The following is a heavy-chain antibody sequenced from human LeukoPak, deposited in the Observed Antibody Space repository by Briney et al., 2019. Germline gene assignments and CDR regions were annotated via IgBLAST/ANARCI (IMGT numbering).Heavy chain of an antibody. Sequence: SETLSLTRTVSGGSLSSYYWSWIRQPAGKGLEWIGRIYTSGSTNYNPSLKSRVTMSVDTSKNQFSLKLSSVTAADTAVYYCAREGPHGSGYLNYWGQGTLVTVSS. J-gene: IGHJ4*02. D-gene: IGHD3-22*01. CDR2: IYTSGST. CDR1: GGSLSSYY. V-gene: IGHV4-4*07. CDR3: AREGPHGSGYLNY.